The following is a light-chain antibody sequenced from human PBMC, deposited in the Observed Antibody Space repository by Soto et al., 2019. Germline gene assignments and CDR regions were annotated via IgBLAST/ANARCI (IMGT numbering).Light chain of an antibody. CDR2: ALS. CDR3: MQHTDFPIT. V-gene: IGKV2-40*01. J-gene: IGKJ5*01. Sequence: EIVLTQTPLPLPVTPGEPASISCRSSQSLLDTDDGSTYLDWYLQRPGRSPQLLIYALSSRASGVPDRFSGSGSDTEFTLRISRVETEDVGVYYCMQHTDFPITFGQGTRLDIK. CDR1: QSLLDTDDGSTY.